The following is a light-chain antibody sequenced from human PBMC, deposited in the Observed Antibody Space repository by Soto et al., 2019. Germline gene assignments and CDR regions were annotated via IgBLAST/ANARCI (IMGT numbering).Light chain of an antibody. V-gene: IGKV2D-29*01. CDR3: MQSKQLPPALT. CDR2: EVS. Sequence: DIVMTQTPLSLSVTPGQAASISCKSSQSLLHSDGKTYLYWYVQKPGQPPQLLIYEVSKRFSGVPDRFGGGGPGTEFSLKISRVEAEDVGVYYCMQSKQLPPALTFGGGTRVEIK. J-gene: IGKJ4*01. CDR1: QSLLHSDGKTY.